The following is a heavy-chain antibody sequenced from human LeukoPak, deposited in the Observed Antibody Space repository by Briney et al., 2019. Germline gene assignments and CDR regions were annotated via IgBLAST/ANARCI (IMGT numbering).Heavy chain of an antibody. CDR3: AGVLRYFDWLLYGRTDHGDY. CDR1: GFTFSSYA. Sequence: PGGSLRLSCAASGFTFSSYAMHWVRQAPGKGLEWVAVISYDGSNKYYADSVKGRFTISRDNSKNTLYLQMNSLRAEDTAVYYCAGVLRYFDWLLYGRTDHGDYWGQGTLVTVSS. V-gene: IGHV3-30*04. J-gene: IGHJ4*02. D-gene: IGHD3-9*01. CDR2: ISYDGSNK.